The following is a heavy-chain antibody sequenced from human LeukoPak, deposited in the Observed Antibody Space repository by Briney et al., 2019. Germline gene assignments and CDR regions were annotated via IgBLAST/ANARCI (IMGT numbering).Heavy chain of an antibody. CDR3: ARVRAAAPDAFDI. Sequence: GGSLRLSCAASGFTFSSYSMNWVRQAPGKGLEWVSSISSSSSYIYYADSVKDRFTISRDNAKNSLSLQMNSLRAEDTAVYYCARVRAAAPDAFDIWGQRTMVTVSS. V-gene: IGHV3-21*01. J-gene: IGHJ3*02. CDR2: ISSSSSYI. CDR1: GFTFSSYS. D-gene: IGHD6-13*01.